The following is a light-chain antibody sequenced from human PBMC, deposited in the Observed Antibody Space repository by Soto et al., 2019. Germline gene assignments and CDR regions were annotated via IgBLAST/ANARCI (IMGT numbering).Light chain of an antibody. V-gene: IGKV1-9*01. CDR1: QDINTY. CDR3: QQRKSYPIT. CDR2: AES. J-gene: IGKJ5*01. Sequence: DIQLTQSPSFLSASVGDRVTITCRASQDINTYLAWYQQKPGKAPKLLLFAESTLQNGVPSRFSGSGSGTEFTVTITSLQPEDFATYYCQQRKSYPITFGQGTRLEIK.